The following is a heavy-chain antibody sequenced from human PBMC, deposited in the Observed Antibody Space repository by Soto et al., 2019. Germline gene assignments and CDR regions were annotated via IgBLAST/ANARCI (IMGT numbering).Heavy chain of an antibody. D-gene: IGHD3-10*01. V-gene: IGHV1-46*01. CDR1: GYTFTSYY. Sequence: ASVKVSCKASGYTFTSYYMHWVRQAPGQGLEWMGIINPSGGSTSYAQKFQGRVTMTRDTSTSTVYMELSSLRSEDTAVYYCARSGKDLSGSYQKYYYYGMDVWGQGTTVTVSS. CDR2: INPSGGST. J-gene: IGHJ6*02. CDR3: ARSGKDLSGSYQKYYYYGMDV.